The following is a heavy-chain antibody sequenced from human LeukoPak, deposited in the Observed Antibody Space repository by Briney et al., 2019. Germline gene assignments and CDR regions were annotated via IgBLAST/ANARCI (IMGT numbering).Heavy chain of an antibody. V-gene: IGHV4-61*02. CDR3: AKTHRTYYYDSSGYNDAFDI. D-gene: IGHD3-22*01. CDR1: DVSISSGSYY. J-gene: IGHJ3*02. Sequence: SETLSLTCTVFDVSISSGSYYWNWVRQPAGKGLEWIGRVYTSGNTNYNPSLKSRVTISIDTSMNQFSLKLNSVAAADTAVYYCAKTHRTYYYDSSGYNDAFDIWGQGTMVTVSS. CDR2: VYTSGNT.